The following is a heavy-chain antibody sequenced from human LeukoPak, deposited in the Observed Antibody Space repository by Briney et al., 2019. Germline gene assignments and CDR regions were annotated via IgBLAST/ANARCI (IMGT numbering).Heavy chain of an antibody. J-gene: IGHJ4*02. CDR3: ARAYVLLWFGELLCYFDY. V-gene: IGHV4-34*01. CDR1: GGSFSGYY. D-gene: IGHD3-10*01. Sequence: PSETLSLTCAVYGGSFSGYYWSWIRQPPGKGLEWIGEINHSGSTNYNPSLKSRVTISVDTSKNQFSLKLSSVTAADTAVYYCARAYVLLWFGELLCYFDYWGQGTLVTVSS. CDR2: INHSGST.